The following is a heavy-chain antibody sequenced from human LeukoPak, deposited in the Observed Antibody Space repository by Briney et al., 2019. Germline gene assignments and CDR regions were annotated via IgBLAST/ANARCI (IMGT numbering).Heavy chain of an antibody. CDR3: ANRGGYFDY. CDR2: ISGSGGNT. CDR1: GFTLSSNA. Sequence: GGSLRLSSAASGFTLSSNAMNWVRQAPGKGLGWVSDISGSGGNTYYADSVKGRFTISRDNSKNTLYLQMNSLRAEDTAVYYCANRGGYFDYWGQGTLVTVSS. V-gene: IGHV3-23*01. J-gene: IGHJ4*02.